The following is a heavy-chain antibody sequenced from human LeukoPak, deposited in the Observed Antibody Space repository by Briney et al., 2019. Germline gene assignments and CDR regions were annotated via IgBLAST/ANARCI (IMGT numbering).Heavy chain of an antibody. V-gene: IGHV6-1*01. CDR1: GDSASSNSAT. CDR3: ARDPYSSGWLDY. CDR2: TYYRSKWYN. J-gene: IGHJ4*02. Sequence: SQTLSLICAISGDSASSNSATWNWIRQSPSRGLEWLGRTYYRSKWYNDYALSVKSRITINPDTSRTRFSLQLNSVTPEDTAVYYCARDPYSSGWLDYWGQGSLVTVSS. D-gene: IGHD6-19*01.